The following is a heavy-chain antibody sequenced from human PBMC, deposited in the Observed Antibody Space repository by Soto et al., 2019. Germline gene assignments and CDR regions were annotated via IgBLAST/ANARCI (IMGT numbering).Heavy chain of an antibody. CDR1: GFTFSSYD. D-gene: IGHD2-2*01. J-gene: IGHJ4*02. CDR2: IGTAGDT. Sequence: EVQLVESGGGLVQPGGSLRLSCAASGFTFSSYDMHWVRQATGKGLEWVSAIGTAGDTYYPGSVKGRFTISRENAKNSLYLQMNSLRAGDTAVYYCARGDSNQYCSSTSCQISRAPPPFDYWGQGTLVTVSS. V-gene: IGHV3-13*01. CDR3: ARGDSNQYCSSTSCQISRAPPPFDY.